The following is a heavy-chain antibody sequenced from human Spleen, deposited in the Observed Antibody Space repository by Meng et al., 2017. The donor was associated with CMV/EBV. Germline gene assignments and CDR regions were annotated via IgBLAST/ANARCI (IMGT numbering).Heavy chain of an antibody. CDR2: INPNSGGT. Sequence: ASVKVSCKASGYNFTGYYMHWVRQAPGQGLEWMGWINPNSGGTNYAQKFQGRVTMTGDTSITTAYMELSRLRSDDMAVYYCARAQGYDFWSGYPADYWGQGTLVTVSS. CDR1: GYNFTGYY. J-gene: IGHJ4*02. V-gene: IGHV1-2*02. D-gene: IGHD3-3*01. CDR3: ARAQGYDFWSGYPADY.